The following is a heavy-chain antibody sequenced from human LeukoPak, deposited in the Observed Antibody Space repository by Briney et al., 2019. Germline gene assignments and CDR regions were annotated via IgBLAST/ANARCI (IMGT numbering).Heavy chain of an antibody. V-gene: IGHV1-2*02. J-gene: IGHJ6*03. D-gene: IGHD3-16*02. CDR1: GYTFTGYY. CDR2: INPNSGGT. Sequence: VSVNVSYKASGYTFTGYYMHWVRQAPGQGLEWMGWINPNSGGTNYAQKFQGRVTMTRDTSISTAYMELSRLRSDDTAVYYCAREFLTYDYVWGSYRSSYYMDVWGKGTTVTVSS. CDR3: AREFLTYDYVWGSYRSSYYMDV.